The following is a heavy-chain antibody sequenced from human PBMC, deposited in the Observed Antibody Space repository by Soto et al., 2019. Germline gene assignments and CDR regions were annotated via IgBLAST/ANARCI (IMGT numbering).Heavy chain of an antibody. D-gene: IGHD4-17*01. Sequence: SETLSLTCTVSGGSINSYYWSWIRQPPGKGLEWIGYIYYSGSTTYNPSLKSRVTISVDTSKNQFSLKLSSVTAADTAVYYCARGTTVTIYYYYYYMDVWGKGTTVTVSS. CDR2: IYYSGST. J-gene: IGHJ6*03. CDR3: ARGTTVTIYYYYYYMDV. V-gene: IGHV4-59*01. CDR1: GGSINSYY.